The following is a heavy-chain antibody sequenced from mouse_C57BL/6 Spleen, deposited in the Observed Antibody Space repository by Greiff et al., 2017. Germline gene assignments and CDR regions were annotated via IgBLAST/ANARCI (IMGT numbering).Heavy chain of an antibody. D-gene: IGHD1-1*01. J-gene: IGHJ2*01. CDR2: IRNTADGYTT. V-gene: IGHV7-3*01. Sequence: EVKFVESGGGLVQPGGSLSLSCAASGFTFTAYYMSCVRQPPRTALELLGFIRNTADGYTTEYSASVKGRFTISRDNSQSILYLQMNDLRAEDSATYYCARDYGSIFDYWGQGTTLTVSS. CDR3: ARDYGSIFDY. CDR1: GFTFTAYY.